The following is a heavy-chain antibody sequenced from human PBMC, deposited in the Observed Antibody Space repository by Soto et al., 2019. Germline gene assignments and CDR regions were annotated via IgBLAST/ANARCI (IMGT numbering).Heavy chain of an antibody. D-gene: IGHD2-8*01. CDR1: GYSFTSYW. V-gene: IGHV5-51*01. CDR3: ARVLPSRLVFYYYGMDV. Sequence: PGESLKISCKGSGYSFTSYWIGWVRQMPGKGLEWVGIIYPGDSDTRYSPSFQGQVTISADKSISTAYLQWSSLKASDTAMYYCARVLPSRLVFYYYGMDVWGQGTTVTVSS. CDR2: IYPGDSDT. J-gene: IGHJ6*02.